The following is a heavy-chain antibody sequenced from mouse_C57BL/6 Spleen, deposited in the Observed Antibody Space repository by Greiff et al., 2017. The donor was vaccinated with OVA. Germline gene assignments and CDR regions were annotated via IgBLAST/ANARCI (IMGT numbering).Heavy chain of an antibody. CDR3: ARSSSGYWYFDV. V-gene: IGHV1-81*01. CDR1: GYTFTSYG. D-gene: IGHD3-2*02. J-gene: IGHJ1*03. CDR2: IYPRSGNT. Sequence: QVQLKESGAELARPGASVKLSCKASGYTFTSYGISWVKQRTGQGLEWIGEIYPRSGNTYYNEKFKGKATLTADKSSSTAYMELRSLTSEDSAVYVCARSSSGYWYFDVWGTGTTVTVSS.